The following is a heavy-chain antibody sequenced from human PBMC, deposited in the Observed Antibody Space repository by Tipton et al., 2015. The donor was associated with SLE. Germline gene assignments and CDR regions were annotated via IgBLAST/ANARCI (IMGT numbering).Heavy chain of an antibody. J-gene: IGHJ4*02. CDR2: IYHTGTT. V-gene: IGHV4-38-2*01. CDR3: AVQVTMYYYASGCYPAFFAY. CDR1: GSSISSGYY. D-gene: IGHD3-10*01. Sequence: TLSLTCSVSGSSISSGYYWGWIRQSPGKGLEWMGTIYHTGTTYYNPSLKSRVAISVDTSKNQFSLKLSSVTAADTAVYYCAVQVTMYYYASGCYPAFFAYWGQGTLVTVSS.